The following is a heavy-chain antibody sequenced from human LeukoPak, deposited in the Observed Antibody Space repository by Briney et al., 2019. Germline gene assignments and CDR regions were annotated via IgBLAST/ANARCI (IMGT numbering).Heavy chain of an antibody. CDR2: IYYSGST. J-gene: IGHJ6*03. CDR1: GGSISSYY. D-gene: IGHD6-6*01. Sequence: SETLSLTCTVSGGSISSYYWSWIRQPPGKGLEWIGYIYYSGSTNYNPSLKSRVTISVDTSKNQFSLKLSSVTAADTAVYYCAGSLGSSSPLMDVWGKGTTVTVSS. V-gene: IGHV4-59*01. CDR3: AGSLGSSSPLMDV.